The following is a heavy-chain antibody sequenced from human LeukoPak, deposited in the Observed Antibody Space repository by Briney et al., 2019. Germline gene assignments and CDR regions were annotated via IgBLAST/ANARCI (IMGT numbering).Heavy chain of an antibody. J-gene: IGHJ4*02. V-gene: IGHV6-1*01. Sequence: SQTLSLTCAISGDSVSSNSAAWNWIRQSPSRGLEWLGRTYYRSKWYNDYAVSVKSRITINPDTSKNQFSLQLNSVTPEDTAVYYCARAPVITFGGVIARYRYYFDYWGQGTLVTVSS. CDR2: TYYRSKWYN. CDR3: ARAPVITFGGVIARYRYYFDY. D-gene: IGHD3-16*02. CDR1: GDSVSSNSAA.